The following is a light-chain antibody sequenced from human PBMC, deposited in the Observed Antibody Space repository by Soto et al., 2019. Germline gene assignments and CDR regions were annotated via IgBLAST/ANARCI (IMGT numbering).Light chain of an antibody. V-gene: IGKV1-39*01. CDR2: AAS. CDR1: QRIHSY. Sequence: DIQMTQSPSSLSASVGDRVTITCRASQRIHSYVNWYQQKPGKAPKLLIYAASSLRSGVPSRFSGGGSGTYFTLTVNSLQTEYFVNYYCQQCHSAPWTFGQGTTVEI. J-gene: IGKJ1*01. CDR3: QQCHSAPWT.